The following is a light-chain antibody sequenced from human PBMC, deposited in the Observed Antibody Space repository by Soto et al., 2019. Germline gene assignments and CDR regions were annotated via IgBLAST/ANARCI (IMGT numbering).Light chain of an antibody. Sequence: DIQMTQSPYSLSASVGDRLTITCRASQSISSYLNWYQQKPGKAPKLLIYAASSLQSGVPSRFSGSGSGADFTLTISSLQPEDFATYYCQQSYSTPYTFGQGTKLEIK. J-gene: IGKJ2*01. CDR3: QQSYSTPYT. CDR2: AAS. V-gene: IGKV1-39*01. CDR1: QSISSY.